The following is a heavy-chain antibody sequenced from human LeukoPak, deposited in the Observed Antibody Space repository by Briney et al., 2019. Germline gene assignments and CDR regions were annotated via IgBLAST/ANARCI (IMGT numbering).Heavy chain of an antibody. V-gene: IGHV3-21*01. Sequence: GGSLRLSCAASGFTFSSYSRNWGRQAPGKGLEWVSSISSSSSYIYYADAVKGRFTISRDNAKNSLYLQMNSLRAEDTAVYYCARVKPTYDSSGGSIDYWGQGTLVTVSS. J-gene: IGHJ4*02. CDR2: ISSSSSYI. CDR3: ARVKPTYDSSGGSIDY. D-gene: IGHD3-22*01. CDR1: GFTFSSYS.